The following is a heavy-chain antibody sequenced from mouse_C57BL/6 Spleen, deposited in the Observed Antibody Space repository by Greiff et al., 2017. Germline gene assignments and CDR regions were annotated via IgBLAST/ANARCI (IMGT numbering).Heavy chain of an antibody. CDR2: IYPGDGDT. V-gene: IGHV1-80*01. J-gene: IGHJ4*01. CDR3: ARGATVVATTPAMDY. Sequence: VKLQESGAELVKPGASVKISCKASGYAFSSYWMNWVKQRPGKGLEWIGQIYPGDGDTNYNGKFKGKATLTADKSSSPAYMQLSSLTSEDSAVYFCARGATVVATTPAMDYWGQGTSVTVSS. D-gene: IGHD1-1*01. CDR1: GYAFSSYW.